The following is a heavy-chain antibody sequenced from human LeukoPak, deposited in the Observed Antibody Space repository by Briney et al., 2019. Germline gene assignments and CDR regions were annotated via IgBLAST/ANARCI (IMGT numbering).Heavy chain of an antibody. V-gene: IGHV4-59*08. D-gene: IGHD5-12*01. CDR3: ARRGYSGNVHHNWFDP. Sequence: SETLSLTCTVSGGSLSSYYWSWIRQPPGKGLEWIGYIYYSGNTNYNPSLKSRVTISVDTSKNQFSLKLSSVTAADTAVYYCARRGYSGNVHHNWFDPWGQGTLVTVSS. CDR1: GGSLSSYY. J-gene: IGHJ5*02. CDR2: IYYSGNT.